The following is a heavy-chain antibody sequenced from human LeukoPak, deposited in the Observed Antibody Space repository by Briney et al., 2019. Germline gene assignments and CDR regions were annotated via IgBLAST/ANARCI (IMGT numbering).Heavy chain of an antibody. J-gene: IGHJ4*02. CDR3: ARSGAVWFGELLYFDY. CDR1: GGSISSSSYY. D-gene: IGHD3-10*01. V-gene: IGHV4-39*07. Sequence: SETLSLTCTVSGGSISSSSYYWGWIRQPPGKGLEWIGSIYYSGSTYYNPSLKSRVTISVDTSKNQFSLKLSSVTAADTAVYYCARSGAVWFGELLYFDYWGQGTLVTVSS. CDR2: IYYSGST.